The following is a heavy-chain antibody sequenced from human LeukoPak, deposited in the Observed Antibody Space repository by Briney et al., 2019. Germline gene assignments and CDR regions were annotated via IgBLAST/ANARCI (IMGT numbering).Heavy chain of an antibody. V-gene: IGHV3-11*04. CDR3: AGGEGVTTTKSFDY. Sequence: TGGSLRLSCAASGLTFGDSYMNWIRQAPGKGLEWLSFISGSGRTIYYAESVKGRFTISRDNARKSLYLQMNSLTVEDTAFYYCAGGEGVTTTKSFDYWGQGTLVTVSS. CDR2: ISGSGRTI. D-gene: IGHD3-10*01. J-gene: IGHJ4*02. CDR1: GLTFGDSY.